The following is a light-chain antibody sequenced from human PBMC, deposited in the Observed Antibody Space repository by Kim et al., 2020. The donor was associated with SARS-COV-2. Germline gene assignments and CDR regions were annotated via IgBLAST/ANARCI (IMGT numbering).Light chain of an antibody. CDR2: DAS. J-gene: IGKJ4*01. V-gene: IGKV3D-11*01. Sequence: EIVLTQFPATLSLSPGERASLSCRASQGVSSYLAWNQQKPGQAPRLLIYDASNRATGIAPRFSVSGPGTDFTLTISSLEPEDFAVYYCQQRSNWHPLTFGGGTKLEI. CDR1: QGVSSY. CDR3: QQRSNWHPLT.